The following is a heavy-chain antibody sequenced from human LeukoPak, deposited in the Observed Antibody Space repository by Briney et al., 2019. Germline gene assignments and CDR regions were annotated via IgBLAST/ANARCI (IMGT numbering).Heavy chain of an antibody. CDR2: ISNGGVTT. CDR1: GFTFGSYA. Sequence: GESLRLSCAASGFTFGSYAMSWVRQTPGKSLEWVSIISNGGVTTYYADSVKGRFTISRDNSKNTLYLQMNSLRAEDTAVYYCAKKGATTGDFDYWGQGTLVTVSS. D-gene: IGHD1-26*01. CDR3: AKKGATTGDFDY. V-gene: IGHV3-23*01. J-gene: IGHJ4*02.